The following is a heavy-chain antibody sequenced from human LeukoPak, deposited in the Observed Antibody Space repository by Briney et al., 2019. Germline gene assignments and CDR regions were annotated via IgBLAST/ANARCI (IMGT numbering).Heavy chain of an antibody. V-gene: IGHV4-34*01. CDR3: ARGRQLWFN. CDR1: GGSFSGYY. D-gene: IGHD5-18*01. CDR2: INHGGST. Sequence: PSETLSLTCAVYGGSFSGYYWSWIRQPPGKGLEWIGEINHGGSTNYNPSLKSRVTISVDTSKNQFSLKLSSVTAADTAVYYCARGRQLWFNWGQGTMVTVSS. J-gene: IGHJ3*01.